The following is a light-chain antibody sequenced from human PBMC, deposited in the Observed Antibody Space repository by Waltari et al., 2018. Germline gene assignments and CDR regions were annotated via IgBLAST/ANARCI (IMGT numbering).Light chain of an antibody. CDR3: QQYYSTPIT. V-gene: IGKV4-1*01. Sequence: DIVMTQSPDSLAVSLGERATINCKSSPSVLYSSNNKKYLAWYQQKPGQPPKLLIYWASTRESGVPDRFSGSGSGTDFTLTISSLQAEDVAVYYCQQYYSTPITFGQGTRLEIK. CDR2: WAS. CDR1: PSVLYSSNNKKY. J-gene: IGKJ5*01.